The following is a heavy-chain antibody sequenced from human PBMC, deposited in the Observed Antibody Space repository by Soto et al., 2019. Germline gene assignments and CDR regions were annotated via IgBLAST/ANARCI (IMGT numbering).Heavy chain of an antibody. CDR2: IWYDGSKT. CDR1: GFTFSSFG. D-gene: IGHD3-3*01. CDR3: ARDASYNSLWSGYYPSRNGMDV. J-gene: IGHJ6*01. V-gene: IGHV3-33*01. Sequence: QVQVVESGGGVVQPGRSLRLSCAASGFTFSSFGMHWVRQAPGKGLEWVSLIWYDGSKTSYGDSVKGGFTISRDNSRNTVSLEMTSLRADDTAVYYCARDASYNSLWSGYYPSRNGMDVWGQGTTVTVSS.